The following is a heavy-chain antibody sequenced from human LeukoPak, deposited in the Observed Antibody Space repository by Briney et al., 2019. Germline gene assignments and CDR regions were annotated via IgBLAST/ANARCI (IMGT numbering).Heavy chain of an antibody. CDR3: ARGEGSSWSHDY. V-gene: IGHV3-23*01. J-gene: IGHJ4*02. Sequence: GGSLRLSCAASGFTFSSYAMSWVRQAPGKGLEWVSAISGSGGSTYYADSVKGRFTISRDNSKNTLYLQMNSLRAEDTAVYFCARGEGSSWSHDYWGRGTLVTVSS. D-gene: IGHD6-13*01. CDR2: ISGSGGST. CDR1: GFTFSSYA.